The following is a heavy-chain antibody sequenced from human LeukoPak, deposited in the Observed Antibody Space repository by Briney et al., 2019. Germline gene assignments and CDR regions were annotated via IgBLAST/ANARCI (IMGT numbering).Heavy chain of an antibody. V-gene: IGHV1-2*02. J-gene: IGHJ4*02. Sequence: ASVKVSCKASGYTFTGYYMHWVRQAPGQGLEWVGWINPNSGGTNYAQKFQGRVTMTRDTSISTAYMELSRLRSDDTAVYYCARGGIVGATNGDYWGQGTLVTVSS. CDR1: GYTFTGYY. CDR3: ARGGIVGATNGDY. CDR2: INPNSGGT. D-gene: IGHD1-26*01.